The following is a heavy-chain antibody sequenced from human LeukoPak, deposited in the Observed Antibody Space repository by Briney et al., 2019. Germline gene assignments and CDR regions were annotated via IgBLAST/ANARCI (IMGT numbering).Heavy chain of an antibody. CDR2: ISGSGGST. J-gene: IGHJ4*02. Sequence: GGSLRLSCAASGFTFSSYAMSWVRQAPGKGLEWVSGISGSGGSTYYADSVKGRFTISRDNSKNTLYLQMNSLRAEDTAVYYCAKEGYCGGDCYREFDYWGQGTLVSVPS. CDR1: GFTFSSYA. D-gene: IGHD2-21*02. V-gene: IGHV3-23*01. CDR3: AKEGYCGGDCYREFDY.